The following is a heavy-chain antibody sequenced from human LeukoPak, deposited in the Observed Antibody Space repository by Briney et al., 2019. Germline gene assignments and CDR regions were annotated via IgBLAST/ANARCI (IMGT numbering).Heavy chain of an antibody. CDR1: GFXFSSYA. D-gene: IGHD3-22*01. Sequence: GGSLRLSCAASGFXFSSYAMSWVRQAPGKGLEWVSGISGSGGRTDYADSVKGRFIISRDNSKNTLYLQMNSLRAEDTAVYYCAKSPNYYDSSGLDYWGQGTLVTVSS. CDR3: AKSPNYYDSSGLDY. V-gene: IGHV3-23*01. J-gene: IGHJ4*02. CDR2: ISGSGGRT.